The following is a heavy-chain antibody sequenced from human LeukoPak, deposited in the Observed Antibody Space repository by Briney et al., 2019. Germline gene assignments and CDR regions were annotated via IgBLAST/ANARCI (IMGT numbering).Heavy chain of an antibody. CDR3: ARDQTNYYESSGYDY. J-gene: IGHJ4*02. CDR2: IYYSGST. Sequence: SETLSLTCTVSGGSVSSGSYYWSWIRQPPGKGLEWIGYIYYSGSTNYNPSLKSRVTISVDTSKNQFSLKLSSVTAADTAVYYCARDQTNYYESSGYDYWGQGTLVTVSS. D-gene: IGHD3-22*01. V-gene: IGHV4-61*01. CDR1: GGSVSSGSYY.